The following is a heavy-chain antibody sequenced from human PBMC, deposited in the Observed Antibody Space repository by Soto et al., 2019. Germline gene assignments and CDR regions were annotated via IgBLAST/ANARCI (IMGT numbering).Heavy chain of an antibody. CDR1: GFTFSSYA. CDR2: ISYDGSNK. D-gene: IGHD3-22*01. J-gene: IGHJ6*02. Sequence: PGGSLRLSCAASGFTFSSYAMHWVRQAPDKGLEWVAVISYDGSNKYYADSVKGRFTISRDNSKNTLYLQMNGLRAEDTAVYYCARATPAYYESSEKRGLDVWGRGTTVTVSS. CDR3: ARATPAYYESSEKRGLDV. V-gene: IGHV3-30-3*01.